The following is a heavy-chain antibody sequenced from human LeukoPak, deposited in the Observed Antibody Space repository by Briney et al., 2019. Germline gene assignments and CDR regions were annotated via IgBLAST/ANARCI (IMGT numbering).Heavy chain of an antibody. J-gene: IGHJ4*02. V-gene: IGHV3-33*08. Sequence: GGSLRLSCAVSGFTFSSYAMSWVRQAPGKGLEWVAVIWYDGSNKYYADSVKGRFTISRDNSKNTLYLQMNSLRAEDTAVYYCARDYKPYYYGSGSYDYWGQGTLVTVSS. CDR1: GFTFSSYA. D-gene: IGHD3-10*01. CDR2: IWYDGSNK. CDR3: ARDYKPYYYGSGSYDY.